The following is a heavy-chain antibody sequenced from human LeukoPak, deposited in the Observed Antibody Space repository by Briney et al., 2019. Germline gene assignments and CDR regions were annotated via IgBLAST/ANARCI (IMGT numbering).Heavy chain of an antibody. CDR3: ARDIVGATRDAFDI. CDR1: GYSISSGYY. J-gene: IGHJ3*02. CDR2: IYHSGST. Sequence: SETLSLTCAVSGYSISSGYYWGWIRQPPGKGLEWIGSIYHSGSTYYNPSLKSRVTISVDTSKNQFSLKLSSVTAADTAVYYCARDIVGATRDAFDIWGQGTMVIVSS. V-gene: IGHV4-38-2*02. D-gene: IGHD1-26*01.